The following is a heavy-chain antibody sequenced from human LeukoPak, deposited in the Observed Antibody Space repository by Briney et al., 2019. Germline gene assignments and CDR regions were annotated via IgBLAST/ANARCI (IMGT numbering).Heavy chain of an antibody. CDR3: AKDPYYYDSSGYSPVLDY. Sequence: AGGSLRLSCAASGFTFSRYWMSWVRQAPGKGLEWVANIKEDGRQKYYVDSVKGRFTISRDNSKSTLYLQMNSLRAEDTAVYYCAKDPYYYDSSGYSPVLDYWGQGTLVTVSS. V-gene: IGHV3-7*03. J-gene: IGHJ4*02. CDR2: IKEDGRQK. D-gene: IGHD3-22*01. CDR1: GFTFSRYW.